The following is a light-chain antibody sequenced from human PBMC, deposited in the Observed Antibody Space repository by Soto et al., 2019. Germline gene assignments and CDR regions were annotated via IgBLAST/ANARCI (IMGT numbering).Light chain of an antibody. V-gene: IGLV2-14*03. CDR3: TSFTDTGTVI. CDR2: DVS. CDR1: SSDVGAYHS. Sequence: QSVLTQPASVSGSPGQSFTISCTGTSSDVGAYHSVSWYQQHPGKAPKLIIFDVSNRPSGVSDRFSGSKSGNTASLTTSGLQAEDEADYYCTSFTDTGTVIFGGGTKVTVL. J-gene: IGLJ2*01.